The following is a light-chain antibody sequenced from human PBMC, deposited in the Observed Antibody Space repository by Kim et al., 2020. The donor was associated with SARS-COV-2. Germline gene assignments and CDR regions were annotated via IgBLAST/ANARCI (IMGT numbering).Light chain of an antibody. CDR2: YDS. J-gene: IGLJ3*02. V-gene: IGLV3-21*04. Sequence: SYELTQPPSVSVAPGKTARITCGGNNIGSKSVHWYQQKPGQAPVLVIYYDSDRPSGIPERFSGSNSGNTATLTISRVEAGDEADYYCQVGDSSSDLRLFG. CDR1: NIGSKS. CDR3: QVGDSSSDLRL.